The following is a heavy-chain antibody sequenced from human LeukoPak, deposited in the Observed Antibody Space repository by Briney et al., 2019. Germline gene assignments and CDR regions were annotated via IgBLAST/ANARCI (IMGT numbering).Heavy chain of an antibody. CDR2: INHSGST. D-gene: IGHD3-3*01. CDR1: GGSFSGYY. V-gene: IGHV4-34*01. CDR3: ARASDFWSGYFDY. J-gene: IGHJ4*02. Sequence: SETLSLTCAVYGGSFSGYYWSWIRQPPGKGLEWIGEINHSGSTNYNPSLKSRVTISVDTSKNQFSLKLSSVTAADTAVYYCARASDFWSGYFDYWGQGSLVTVSS.